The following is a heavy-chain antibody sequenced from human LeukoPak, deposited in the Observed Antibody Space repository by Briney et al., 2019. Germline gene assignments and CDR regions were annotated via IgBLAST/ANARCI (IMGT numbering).Heavy chain of an antibody. V-gene: IGHV3-30-3*01. CDR2: ISYDGSNK. CDR1: GFTFSSYA. Sequence: PGGSLRLSCAASGFTFSSYAMHWVRQAPGKGLEWVAVISYDGSNKYYADSVKGRFTISRDNSKNTLYLQMNSLRAEDTAVYYCARDQGASLYFDYWGQGTLVTVSS. CDR3: ARDQGASLYFDY. D-gene: IGHD2/OR15-2a*01. J-gene: IGHJ4*02.